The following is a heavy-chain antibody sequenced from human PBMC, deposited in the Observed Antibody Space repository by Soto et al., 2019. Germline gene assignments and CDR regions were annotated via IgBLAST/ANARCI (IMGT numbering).Heavy chain of an antibody. CDR1: GGTFSSYA. J-gene: IGHJ6*01. CDR3: ARDPVRYCSSPSCYRGMLAAYYGMDV. CDR2: IIPIFGTA. Sequence: SVKVSCKASGGTFSSYAISWVRQAPGQGLEWMGGIIPIFGTANYAQKFQGRVTITADESTSTAYMELSSLRSEDTAVYYCARDPVRYCSSPSCYRGMLAAYYGMDVWGQGTTLTVS. D-gene: IGHD2-2*01. V-gene: IGHV1-69*13.